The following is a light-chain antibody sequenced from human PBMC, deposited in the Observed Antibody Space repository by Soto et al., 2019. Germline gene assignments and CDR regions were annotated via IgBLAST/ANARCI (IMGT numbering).Light chain of an antibody. Sequence: QSALTQPASESGSPGQSITISCTGTSSDVGSYNLVSWYQQHPGKAPKLMIYEGSKRPSGVSNRFSGSKSGNTASLTISGLQAEDEADYYCCSYAGSSTPHVVFGGGTQLTVL. CDR3: CSYAGSSTPHVV. V-gene: IGLV2-23*01. J-gene: IGLJ2*01. CDR2: EGS. CDR1: SSDVGSYNL.